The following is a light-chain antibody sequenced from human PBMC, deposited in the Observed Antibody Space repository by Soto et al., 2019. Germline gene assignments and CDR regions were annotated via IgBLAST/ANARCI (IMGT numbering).Light chain of an antibody. Sequence: QLVLTQSPSASASLGASVKLTCTLSSGHSSYAIAWHQQQPEKGPRYLMKLNSDGSHSKGDGIPDRFSGSSSGAERYLTISRLQSEDEADYYCQTWVTGIQVFGGGTKVTVL. J-gene: IGLJ3*02. V-gene: IGLV4-69*01. CDR2: LNSDGSH. CDR3: QTWVTGIQV. CDR1: SGHSSYA.